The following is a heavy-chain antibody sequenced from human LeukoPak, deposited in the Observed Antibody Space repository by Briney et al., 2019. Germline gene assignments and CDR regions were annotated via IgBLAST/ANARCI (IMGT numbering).Heavy chain of an antibody. CDR2: INSDGSEG. Sequence: GGSLRLSCAVSGFTFSGFWMSWSRQAPGKGLEWVASINSDGSEGYYADVVKGRFTIPRDNAKNLLYLQINSLRAEDTAVYYCARSSYSSSSSVWGQGTMVTVSS. D-gene: IGHD6-6*01. CDR3: ARSSYSSSSSV. V-gene: IGHV3-7*03. CDR1: GFTFSGFW. J-gene: IGHJ3*01.